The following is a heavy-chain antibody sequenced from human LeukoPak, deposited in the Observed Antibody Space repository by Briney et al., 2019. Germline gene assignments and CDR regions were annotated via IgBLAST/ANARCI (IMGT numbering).Heavy chain of an antibody. V-gene: IGHV3-30*03. CDR1: GFIPSSYG. CDR3: ARDPQRSYSGYEIDY. CDR2: ISHDGTNK. Sequence: GGSLRLSCAASGFIPSSYGIHWVRQAPGKGLELVAVISHDGTNKYYADSVKGRFTISRDNSKNTLFLQINSLRPEDTAVYYCARDPQRSYSGYEIDYWGQGTLVTVSS. J-gene: IGHJ4*02. D-gene: IGHD5-12*01.